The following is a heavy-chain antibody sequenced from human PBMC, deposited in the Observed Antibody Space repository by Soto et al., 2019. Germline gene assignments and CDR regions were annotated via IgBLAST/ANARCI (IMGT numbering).Heavy chain of an antibody. Sequence: ASVKVSCKASGYTYTSYDINWVRQATGQGLEWMGWMNPNSGNTGYAQKFQGRVTMTRNTSISTAYMELSSLRSEDTAVYYCARRGYSSSWYYYYYYGMDVWGQGTTVTVSS. CDR2: MNPNSGNT. J-gene: IGHJ6*02. CDR1: GYTYTSYD. V-gene: IGHV1-8*01. CDR3: ARRGYSSSWYYYYYYGMDV. D-gene: IGHD6-13*01.